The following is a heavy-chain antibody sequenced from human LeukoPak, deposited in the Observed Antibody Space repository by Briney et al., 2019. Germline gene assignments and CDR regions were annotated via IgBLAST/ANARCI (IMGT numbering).Heavy chain of an antibody. D-gene: IGHD2-2*01. V-gene: IGHV4-59*01. CDR1: GGSISSYY. CDR2: IYYTGST. J-gene: IGHJ4*02. CDR3: ARELCSTTTCYLDY. Sequence: PSETLSLTCSVSGGSISSYYWSWIRQPPGKGLEWIGYIYYTGSTNYNPSLKSRVTISVDTSKNQFSLKLNSVTAADTAVYYCARELCSTTTCYLDYWGQGTLVTVSS.